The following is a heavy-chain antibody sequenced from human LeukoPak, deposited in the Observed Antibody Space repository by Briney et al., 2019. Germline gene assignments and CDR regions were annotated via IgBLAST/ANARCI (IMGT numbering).Heavy chain of an antibody. CDR3: SRSGYDFWSGYYPAHY. V-gene: IGHV1-69*05. Sequence: SVKVSCKASGGTFSSYAISWVRQAPGQGLEWMGRIIPIFGTANYAQKFQGRVTITTDESTSTAYMELSSLRSEDTAVYYCSRSGYDFWSGYYPAHYWSQATLVTVSS. J-gene: IGHJ4*02. CDR2: IIPIFGTA. CDR1: GGTFSSYA. D-gene: IGHD3-3*01.